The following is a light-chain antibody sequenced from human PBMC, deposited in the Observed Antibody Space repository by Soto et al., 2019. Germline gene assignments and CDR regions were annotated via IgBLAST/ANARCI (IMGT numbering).Light chain of an antibody. V-gene: IGLV3-25*02. J-gene: IGLJ3*02. Sequence: SYELTQPPSVSVSPGQTARITCSGDALPQQHVYWFQKKPGQAPVVVIFKDSGRPSGIPERFSGSSSGTMVTLTISGVQADDEADYYCRSADIYGTWVFGGGTKVTVL. CDR1: ALPQQH. CDR2: KDS. CDR3: RSADIYGTWV.